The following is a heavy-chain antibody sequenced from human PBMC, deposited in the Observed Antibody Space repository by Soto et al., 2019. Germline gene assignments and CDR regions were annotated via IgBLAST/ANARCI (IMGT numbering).Heavy chain of an antibody. D-gene: IGHD6-13*01. J-gene: IGHJ5*02. CDR1: GGSISSGGYY. V-gene: IGHV4-31*03. Sequence: SETLSLTCTVSGGSISSGGYYWSWIRQHPGKGLEWIGYIYYSGSTYYNPSLKSRVTISVDTSKNQFSLKLSSVTAADTAVYYCARVFSDSGSFFDPWGQGTLVTVSS. CDR3: ARVFSDSGSFFDP. CDR2: IYYSGST.